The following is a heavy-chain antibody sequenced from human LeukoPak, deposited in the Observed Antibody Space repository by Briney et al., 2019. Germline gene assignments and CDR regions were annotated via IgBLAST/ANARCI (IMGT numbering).Heavy chain of an antibody. J-gene: IGHJ6*02. V-gene: IGHV3-74*01. CDR1: GFTFSRYA. CDR3: AREHYDFWSGFYYYYYGMDV. Sequence: GSLRLSCAASGFTFSRYAMSWVRQAPGKGLVWVSRINSDGSSTSYADSVKGRFTISRDNAKNTLYLQMNSLRAEDTAVYYCAREHYDFWSGFYYYYYGMDVWGQGTTVTVSS. D-gene: IGHD3-3*01. CDR2: INSDGSST.